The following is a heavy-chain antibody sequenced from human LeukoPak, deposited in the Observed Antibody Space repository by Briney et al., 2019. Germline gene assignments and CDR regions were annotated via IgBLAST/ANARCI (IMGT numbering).Heavy chain of an antibody. V-gene: IGHV5-51*01. D-gene: IGHD2-2*01. Sequence: PGESLKISCKGSGSRFTSYWIGWVRQMHGKGLEGMGIIYPGDSDTRYSPSFQGQVTISADKSISTAYLQWSSLKASDTAMYYCARTYCSSTSCSPEYFQHWGQGTLVTVSP. J-gene: IGHJ1*01. CDR2: IYPGDSDT. CDR3: ARTYCSSTSCSPEYFQH. CDR1: GSRFTSYW.